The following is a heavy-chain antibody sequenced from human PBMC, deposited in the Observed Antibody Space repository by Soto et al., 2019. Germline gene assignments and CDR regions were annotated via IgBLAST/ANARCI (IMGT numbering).Heavy chain of an antibody. Sequence: GPTLVHPTQTLTLTCTFSGFSLSTRGMRVSWIRQPPGKALGWLARIDWDDDKFYSTSLKTRLTISKDTSKNQVVLTMTNMDPVDTATYYCARIKHYYGMDVWGQGTTVTVS. CDR2: IDWDDDK. V-gene: IGHV2-70*04. CDR3: ARIKHYYGMDV. CDR1: GFSLSTRGMR. J-gene: IGHJ6*02.